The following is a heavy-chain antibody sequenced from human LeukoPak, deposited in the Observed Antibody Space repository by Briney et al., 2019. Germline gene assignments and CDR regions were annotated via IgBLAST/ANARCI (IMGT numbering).Heavy chain of an antibody. CDR3: ARAAYGYGHDY. D-gene: IGHD4-17*01. J-gene: IGHJ4*02. V-gene: IGHV1-2*02. Sequence: VKVSCKASGYTFSSYDIHWVRQAPGQGLEWMGWINPNSGGTNYAQKFQGRVTMTRDTSISTAYMELSRLRSDDTAVYYCARAAYGYGHDYWGQGTLVTVSS. CDR2: INPNSGGT. CDR1: GYTFSSYD.